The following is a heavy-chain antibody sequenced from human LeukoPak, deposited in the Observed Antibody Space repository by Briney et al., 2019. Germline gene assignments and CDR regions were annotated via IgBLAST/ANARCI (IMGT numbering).Heavy chain of an antibody. Sequence: PARSLSLSSAASGFTFSSYTIHWVRQAPGQGLEWVALISYDGSNKYYADSVKGRFTISRDNSKNKMFLQMNSPMAEATAVYYCARDYSTVTTFFDYWGQGTLVTVSS. CDR1: GFTFSSYT. CDR2: ISYDGSNK. D-gene: IGHD4-17*01. CDR3: ARDYSTVTTFFDY. J-gene: IGHJ4*02. V-gene: IGHV3-30*04.